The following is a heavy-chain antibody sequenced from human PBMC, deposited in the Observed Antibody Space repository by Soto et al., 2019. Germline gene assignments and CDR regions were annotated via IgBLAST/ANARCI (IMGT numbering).Heavy chain of an antibody. D-gene: IGHD2-15*01. Sequence: SETLSLTCAVSGGSISNGGYSWSWIRQPPGKGLEWIGYIYHSGSTYYNPSLKSRVTISVDRSKNQFSLKLSSVTAADTAVYYCARGQVVAAQHWGQGTLVTVS. V-gene: IGHV4-30-2*01. CDR2: IYHSGST. CDR1: GGSISNGGYS. J-gene: IGHJ4*02. CDR3: ARGQVVAAQH.